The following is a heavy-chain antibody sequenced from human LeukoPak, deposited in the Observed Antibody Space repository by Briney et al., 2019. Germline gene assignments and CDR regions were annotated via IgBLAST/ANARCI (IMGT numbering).Heavy chain of an antibody. CDR3: AKVETGALRWKAYDF. D-gene: IGHD4-23*01. CDR2: IYYSGST. CDR1: GGSISSGGYY. Sequence: SETLSLTCTVSGGSISSGGYYWRWIRQHPGKGLEWIGYIYYSGSTYYNPSLKSRVTISVDTSKNQFSLKLSSVTAADTAVYYCAKVETGALRWKAYDFVCQGTMVTVSS. V-gene: IGHV4-31*03. J-gene: IGHJ3*01.